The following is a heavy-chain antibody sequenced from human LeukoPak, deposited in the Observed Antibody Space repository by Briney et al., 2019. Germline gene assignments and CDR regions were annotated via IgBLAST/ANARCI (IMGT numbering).Heavy chain of an antibody. CDR2: IYYSGST. J-gene: IGHJ5*02. CDR3: ARFGRTIFGVVIPAPFDP. CDR1: GGSISSSSYY. D-gene: IGHD3-3*01. V-gene: IGHV4-39*07. Sequence: SETLSLTCTVSGGSISSSSYYWGRIRQPPGKGLEWIGSIYYSGSTYYNPSLKSRVTVSVDTSKNQFSLKLSSVTAADTAVYYCARFGRTIFGVVIPAPFDPWGQGTLVTVSS.